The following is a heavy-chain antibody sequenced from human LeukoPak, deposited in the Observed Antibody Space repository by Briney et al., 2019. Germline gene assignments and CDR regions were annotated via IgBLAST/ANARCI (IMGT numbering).Heavy chain of an antibody. D-gene: IGHD6-19*01. CDR3: VKDRYSSGWYGYFDL. Sequence: SGGSLRHSCSASGFTFSSYAMHWVRQAPGKGLEYVSAISSNGGSTYYADSVKGRFTISRDNSKNTLYLQMSSLRAEDTAVYYCVKDRYSSGWYGYFDLWGRGTLVTVSS. CDR1: GFTFSSYA. J-gene: IGHJ2*01. CDR2: ISSNGGST. V-gene: IGHV3-64D*06.